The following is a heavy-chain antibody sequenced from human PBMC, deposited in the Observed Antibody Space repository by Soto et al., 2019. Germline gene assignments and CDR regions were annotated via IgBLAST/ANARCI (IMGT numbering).Heavy chain of an antibody. CDR2: ISSSSSYI. CDR1: GFTFSSYS. Sequence: PGGSLRLSCAASGFTFSSYSMNWVRQAPGKGLEWVSSISSSSSYIYYADSVKGRFTISRDNAKNSLYLQMNSLRAEDTAVYYCARYCSSTSCYLSYYYYGMDVWGQGTTVTVSS. J-gene: IGHJ6*02. CDR3: ARYCSSTSCYLSYYYYGMDV. D-gene: IGHD2-2*01. V-gene: IGHV3-21*01.